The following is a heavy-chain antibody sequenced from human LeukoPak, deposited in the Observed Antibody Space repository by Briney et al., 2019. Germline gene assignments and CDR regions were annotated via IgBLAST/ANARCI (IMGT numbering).Heavy chain of an antibody. CDR3: ASGDCSSTSCYVQH. Sequence: SETLSLTCTVSGGSISSYYWSWIRQHPGKGLEWIGYIYYSGSTYYNPSLKSRVTISVDTSKNQFSLKLSSVTAADTAVYYCASGDCSSTSCYVQHWGQGTLVTVSS. CDR1: GGSISSYY. D-gene: IGHD2-2*01. V-gene: IGHV4-59*06. J-gene: IGHJ1*01. CDR2: IYYSGST.